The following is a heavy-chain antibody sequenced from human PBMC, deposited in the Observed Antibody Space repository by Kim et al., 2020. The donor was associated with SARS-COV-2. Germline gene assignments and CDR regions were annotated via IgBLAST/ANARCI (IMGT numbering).Heavy chain of an antibody. CDR1: GFTFSSYA. CDR2: ISSSGGGT. CDR3: AKVRVNSGSPDAFAI. J-gene: IGHJ3*02. Sequence: GGSLRLSCAASGFTFSSYAMTWVRQAPGKGLEWVSSISSSGGGTYADSVKGRFTVSRDNSKTTVYLQMNSLGAEDTAIYYCAKVRVNSGSPDAFAIWGHGTMVTVSS. V-gene: IGHV3-23*01. D-gene: IGHD3-10*01.